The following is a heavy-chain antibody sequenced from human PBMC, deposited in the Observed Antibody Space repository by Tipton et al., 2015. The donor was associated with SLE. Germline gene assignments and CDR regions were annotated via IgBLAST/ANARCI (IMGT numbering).Heavy chain of an antibody. CDR2: ISAYNGNT. CDR3: ARDHSHPVWYYSGMDV. D-gene: IGHD2-21*01. Sequence: QSGAEVKKPGASVKVSCKASGYTFTSYGISWVRQAPGQGLEWMGWISAYNGNTNYAQKLQGRVTMTTDTSTSTAYMELRSLRSDDTAVYYCARDHSHPVWYYSGMDVWGQGTTATVSS. CDR1: GYTFTSYG. J-gene: IGHJ6*02. V-gene: IGHV1-18*01.